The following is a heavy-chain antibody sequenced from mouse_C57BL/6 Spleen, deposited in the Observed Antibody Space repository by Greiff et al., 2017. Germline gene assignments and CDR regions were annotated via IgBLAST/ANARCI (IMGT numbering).Heavy chain of an antibody. Sequence: QVQLQQSGAELVKPGASVKLSCKASGYTFTSYWMQWVKQRPGQGLEWIGEIDPSDSYTNYNQKFKGKATLTADTSSSTAYMQLSSLTSEDSAVYYCAREGLGDYWGQGTTLTVSS. D-gene: IGHD4-1*01. V-gene: IGHV1-50*01. J-gene: IGHJ2*01. CDR1: GYTFTSYW. CDR3: AREGLGDY. CDR2: IDPSDSYT.